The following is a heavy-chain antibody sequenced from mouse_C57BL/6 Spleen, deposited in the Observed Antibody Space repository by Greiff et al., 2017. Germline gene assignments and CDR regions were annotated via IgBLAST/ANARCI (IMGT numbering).Heavy chain of an antibody. D-gene: IGHD2-1*01. V-gene: IGHV1-61*01. J-gene: IGHJ4*01. CDR1: GYTFTSYW. Sequence: VQLQQPGAELVRPGSSVKLSCKASGYTFTSYWMDWVKQRPGQGLEWIGNIYPSDSETHYNQKFKDKATLTVDKSSSTAYMQLSSLTSEDSAVYYCARRVYGNYGYYAIDYWGQGTSVTVSS. CDR3: ARRVYGNYGYYAIDY. CDR2: IYPSDSET.